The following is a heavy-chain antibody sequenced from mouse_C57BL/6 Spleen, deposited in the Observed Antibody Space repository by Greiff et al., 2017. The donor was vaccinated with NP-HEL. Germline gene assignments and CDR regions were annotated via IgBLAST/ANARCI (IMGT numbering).Heavy chain of an antibody. CDR1: GFNIKDYY. D-gene: IGHD3-2*02. Sequence: EVQLQQSGAELVRPGASVKLSCPASGFNIKDYYMHWVKQRPEQGLEWIGRIDPEDGDTEYAPKFQGKATMTADTSSNPAYLQLSSLTSEDTAVYYCTTGTAQATFAYWGQGTLVTVSA. J-gene: IGHJ3*01. V-gene: IGHV14-1*01. CDR2: IDPEDGDT. CDR3: TTGTAQATFAY.